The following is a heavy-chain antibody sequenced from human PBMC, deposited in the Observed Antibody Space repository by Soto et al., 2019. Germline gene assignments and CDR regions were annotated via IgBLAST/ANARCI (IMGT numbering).Heavy chain of an antibody. CDR2: INPNSGGT. CDR3: ARDSELYSGGSSLWFDP. J-gene: IGHJ5*02. CDR1: GYTFTGYY. D-gene: IGHD2-15*01. Sequence: ASVKVSCKASGYTFTGYYMHWVRQAPGQGLEWMGWINPNSGGTNYAQKFQGWVTMTRDTSISTAYMELSRLRSDDTAVYYCARDSELYSGGSSLWFDPWRQGTLVTVSS. V-gene: IGHV1-2*04.